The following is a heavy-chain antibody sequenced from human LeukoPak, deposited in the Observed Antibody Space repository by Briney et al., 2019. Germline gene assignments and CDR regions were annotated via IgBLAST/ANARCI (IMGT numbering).Heavy chain of an antibody. Sequence: ASVKVSCKASGYTFTGYYMHWVRQAPGQGLEWMGWINPNSGGTNYAQKFQGRVTMTRNTSISTAYMELSSLRSEDTAVYYCARGRRVDNWFDPWGQGTLVTVSS. CDR1: GYTFTGYY. V-gene: IGHV1-2*02. J-gene: IGHJ5*02. CDR3: ARGRRVDNWFDP. CDR2: INPNSGGT.